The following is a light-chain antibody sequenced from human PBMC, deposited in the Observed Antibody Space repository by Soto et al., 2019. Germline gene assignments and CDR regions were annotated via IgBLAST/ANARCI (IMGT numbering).Light chain of an antibody. CDR1: SSDVGGYNY. Sequence: QSVLTQPASVSGSPGQSITISCTGTSSDVGGYNYVSWYQQHPGKAPKLMIYEVSNRPSGVSNRFSGSKSGNTASLTISGLQAEEEADYYCSSYTSSSTVVFGGGTKVTVL. J-gene: IGLJ2*01. CDR3: SSYTSSSTVV. V-gene: IGLV2-14*01. CDR2: EVS.